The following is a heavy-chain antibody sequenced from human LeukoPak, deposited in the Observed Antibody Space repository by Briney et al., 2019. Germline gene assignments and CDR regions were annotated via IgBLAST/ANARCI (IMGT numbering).Heavy chain of an antibody. J-gene: IGHJ6*03. Sequence: ASVKVSCKASGYTFTSYYMHWVRQAPGQGLEWMGIINPSGGSTSYAQKFQGRVTMTRDMSTSTVYMELSSLRSEDTAVYYCARDLMTTVTNFYYYMDVWGKGTTVTVSS. D-gene: IGHD4-17*01. CDR2: INPSGGST. CDR3: ARDLMTTVTNFYYYMDV. CDR1: GYTFTSYY. V-gene: IGHV1-46*01.